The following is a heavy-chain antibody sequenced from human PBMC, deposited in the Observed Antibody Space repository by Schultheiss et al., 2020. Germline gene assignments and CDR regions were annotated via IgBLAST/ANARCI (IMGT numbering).Heavy chain of an antibody. V-gene: IGHV4-59*12. D-gene: IGHD3-3*01. CDR2: AYYSGST. Sequence: SETLSLTCTVSGGSIYSYYWSWIRQAPGKGLEWIGYAYYSGSTYYNPSLKSRVTISVDTSKNQFSLKLSSVTAADTAVYYCARRSIFGVVDNWGQGTLVTVSS. J-gene: IGHJ4*02. CDR1: GGSIYSYY. CDR3: ARRSIFGVVDN.